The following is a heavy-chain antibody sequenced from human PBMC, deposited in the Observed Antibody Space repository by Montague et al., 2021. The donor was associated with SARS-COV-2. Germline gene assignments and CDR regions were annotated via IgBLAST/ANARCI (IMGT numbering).Heavy chain of an antibody. CDR2: IHHGGST. D-gene: IGHD3-10*01. V-gene: IGHV4-34*01. CDR3: ARLGDGVVPSPILGVGPYYSYYYVDV. J-gene: IGHJ6*03. Sequence: SETLSLTCAVHGGSFSTYSWNWIRQPPGKGLEWIGEIHHGGSTNYNPSLKSRVTISADTSKNQFSLKLTSVAAADTAVYYYARLGDGVVPSPILGVGPYYSYYYVDVWGKGTTVTVSS. CDR1: GGSFSTYS.